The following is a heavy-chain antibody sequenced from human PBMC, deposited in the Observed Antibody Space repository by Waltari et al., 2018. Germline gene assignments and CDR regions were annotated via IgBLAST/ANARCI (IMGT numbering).Heavy chain of an antibody. D-gene: IGHD3-16*01. CDR2: ITASGATT. J-gene: IGHJ4*02. Sequence: EVQLVDSGGGLVQPGGSLRISCAASGFTFGSYSMSWVRQSPGKGLEGVSMITASGATTYYADSVKGRFIISRDKSKNTLFLQMNSLRAEDTAVYYCAKDLGDRWGLFDYWGQGTLVTVSS. CDR3: AKDLGDRWGLFDY. V-gene: IGHV3-23*04. CDR1: GFTFGSYS.